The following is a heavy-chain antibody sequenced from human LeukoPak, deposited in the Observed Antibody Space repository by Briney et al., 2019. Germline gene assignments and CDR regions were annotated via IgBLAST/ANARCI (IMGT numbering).Heavy chain of an antibody. J-gene: IGHJ4*02. CDR2: IKQDGSEK. D-gene: IGHD3-3*02. CDR3: ASRAHFWSGPGG. CDR1: GFTFSTYW. V-gene: IGHV3-7*01. Sequence: PGGYLRLSCAAPGFTFSTYWMSWVRQAPGKGLEWVANIKQDGSEKYYVDSVKGRFTISRDNAKNSLSLQMNSLRAEDTAVYYCASRAHFWSGPGGWGQGTLVTVSS.